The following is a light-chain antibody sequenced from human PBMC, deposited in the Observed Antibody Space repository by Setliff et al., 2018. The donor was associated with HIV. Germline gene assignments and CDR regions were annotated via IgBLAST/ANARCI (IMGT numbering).Light chain of an antibody. CDR1: SSDVGGYNY. CDR2: DVS. CDR3: SSYTSSSTLV. J-gene: IGLJ1*01. V-gene: IGLV2-14*03. Sequence: QSALTQPASVSGSPGQSITISCTGTSSDVGGYNYVSWYQQHPGKAPKLMIFDVSKRPSGVSNRFSGSNSGNTASLTISGLQAEDEADLYCSSYTSSSTLVFGTGTKVTVL.